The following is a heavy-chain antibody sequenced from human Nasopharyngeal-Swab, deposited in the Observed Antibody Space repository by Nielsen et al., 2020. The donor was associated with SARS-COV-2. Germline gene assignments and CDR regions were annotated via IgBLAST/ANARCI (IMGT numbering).Heavy chain of an antibody. D-gene: IGHD5-18*01. CDR3: ARLGGDTAMGL. CDR1: GGSISSSSYY. CDR2: IYYSGST. J-gene: IGHJ4*02. V-gene: IGHV4-39*01. Sequence: SETLSLTRTVSGGSISSSSYYWGWIRQPPGKGLEWIGSIYYSGSTYYNPSLKSRVTISVDTSKNQFSLKLSSVTAADTAVYYCARLGGDTAMGLWGQGTLVTVSS.